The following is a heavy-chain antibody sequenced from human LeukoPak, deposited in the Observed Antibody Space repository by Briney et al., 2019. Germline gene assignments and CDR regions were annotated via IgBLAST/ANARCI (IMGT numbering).Heavy chain of an antibody. CDR3: AREITFYYDSSGYFNY. D-gene: IGHD3-22*01. Sequence: SETLSLTCTVSGGSISSSSVYWNWIRQPPGKGLEWIGSIYYSGSTYYNPSLKSRVSISVNTSKNQFSLKLNSVTAADTAVYYCAREITFYYDSSGYFNYWGQGTLVTVSS. V-gene: IGHV4-39*07. CDR2: IYYSGST. CDR1: GGSISSSSVY. J-gene: IGHJ4*02.